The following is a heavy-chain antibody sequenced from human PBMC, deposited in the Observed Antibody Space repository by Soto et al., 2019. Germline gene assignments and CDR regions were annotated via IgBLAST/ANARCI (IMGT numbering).Heavy chain of an antibody. Sequence: SETLSLTCAVSGAANTTGGYSWSWMRQPPGNGLQWIGYMYHTGSANYNPSLKGRVTMSLDTSTNDFSLKLNSVTAADTAVYYCARDQKYYYDSSDGMDVWGQGTTVTVSS. CDR2: MYHTGSA. CDR1: GAANTTGGYS. D-gene: IGHD3-22*01. V-gene: IGHV4-30-2*01. CDR3: ARDQKYYYDSSDGMDV. J-gene: IGHJ6*02.